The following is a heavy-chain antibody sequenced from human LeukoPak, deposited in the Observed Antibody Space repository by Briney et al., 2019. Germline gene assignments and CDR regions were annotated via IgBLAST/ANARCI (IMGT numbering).Heavy chain of an antibody. D-gene: IGHD1-20*01. CDR3: ARHLSGTSLQAPFDI. CDR2: IYYSGST. CDR1: GDSISSSSYY. Sequence: PSETLSLTCTVSGDSISSSSYYWGWIRQPPGQGLEWIGSIYYSGSTYYNPSLKSRVTISVDTSKNQFSLKLSSVTAADTAVYYCARHLSGTSLQAPFDIWGQGTMVTVSS. V-gene: IGHV4-39*01. J-gene: IGHJ3*02.